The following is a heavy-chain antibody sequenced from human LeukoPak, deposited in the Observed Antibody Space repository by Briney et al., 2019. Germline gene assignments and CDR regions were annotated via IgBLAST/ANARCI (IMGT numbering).Heavy chain of an antibody. V-gene: IGHV1-8*03. CDR2: MNPNSGST. J-gene: IGHJ4*02. Sequence: ASVKVSCKASGYTFTSYDINWVRQATRQGREWMGWMNPNSGSTGYAQKLQGRVTITRNTSISTAYMELSGLRSEDTAVYYCARGRSTGYPYYFEYWGQGTLVTVSS. CDR1: GYTFTSYD. CDR3: ARGRSTGYPYYFEY. D-gene: IGHD5-12*01.